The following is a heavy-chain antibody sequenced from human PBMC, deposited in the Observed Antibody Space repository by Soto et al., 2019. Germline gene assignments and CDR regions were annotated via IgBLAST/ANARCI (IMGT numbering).Heavy chain of an antibody. CDR2: IYHSGST. Sequence: QVQLQESGPGLVKPSGTLSLTCAVSGGSISGINWWYWVRQPPGKGLEWIGEIYHSGSTHYNPSLXSRFTLSVDKSTNQFSLKLSSVTAADTAVYYCARFGGGMDVWGQGTTVTVSS. J-gene: IGHJ6*02. V-gene: IGHV4-4*02. CDR3: ARFGGGMDV. D-gene: IGHD3-10*01. CDR1: GGSISGINW.